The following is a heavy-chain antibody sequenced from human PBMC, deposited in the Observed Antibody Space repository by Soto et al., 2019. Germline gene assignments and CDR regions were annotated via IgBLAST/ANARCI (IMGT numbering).Heavy chain of an antibody. CDR2: VYYRGRS. V-gene: IGHV4-39*01. CDR3: VSQRTTVPTQAYFDY. D-gene: IGHD4-17*01. Sequence: SETLSLTCTVSGGSVTNSSYYWGWIRHSPGKGLEWIGSVYYRGRSYSKSSVKSRVTISVDTSKNRFSLSLNSVTASDTAVYFCVSQRTTVPTQAYFDYWGPGALVTVSS. CDR1: GGSVTNSSYY. J-gene: IGHJ4*02.